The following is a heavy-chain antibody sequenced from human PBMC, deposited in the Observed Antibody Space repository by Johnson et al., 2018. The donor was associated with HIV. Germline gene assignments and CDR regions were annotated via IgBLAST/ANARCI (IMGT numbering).Heavy chain of an antibody. Sequence: EVQLVESGGGLVQPGRSLRLSCASSGFSFDDYAMHWVRQTPGKGLEWVSGISWNSGSIDYADSVKGRFTISRDNAKNSLYLQMNSLRPEDTALYYCAKDMVPWFGELPWAFDTFDVWGQGTMVTVSS. D-gene: IGHD3-10*01. V-gene: IGHV3-9*01. J-gene: IGHJ3*01. CDR3: AKDMVPWFGELPWAFDTFDV. CDR1: GFSFDDYA. CDR2: ISWNSGSI.